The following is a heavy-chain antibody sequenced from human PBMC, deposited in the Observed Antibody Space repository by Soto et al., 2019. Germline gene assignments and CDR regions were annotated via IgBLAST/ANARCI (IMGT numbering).Heavy chain of an antibody. CDR3: ARQEARTETQQHGHYDMDV. CDR1: GGSISSSSYY. D-gene: IGHD6-13*01. Sequence: PSETLSLTCTVSGGSISSSSYYWGWIRQPPGKGLEWIGSIYYSGSTYYNPSLKSRVTISVDTSKNQFSLKLSSVTAADTAVYYCARQEARTETQQHGHYDMDVWGLRTAVTVSS. J-gene: IGHJ6*02. V-gene: IGHV4-39*01. CDR2: IYYSGST.